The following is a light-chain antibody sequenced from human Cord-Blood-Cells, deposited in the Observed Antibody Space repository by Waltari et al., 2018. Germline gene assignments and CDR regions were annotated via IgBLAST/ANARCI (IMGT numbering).Light chain of an antibody. J-gene: IGLJ1*01. CDR3: CSYAGSSTLYV. CDR1: SSDVGSYNL. Sequence: QSALTQPASVSGSPGQSITIPCTRNSSDVGSYNLVSLYQQHPGKAPKLMIYEGSKRPSGVSNRFSGSKSGNTASLTISGLQAEDEADYYCCSYAGSSTLYVFGTGTKVTVL. CDR2: EGS. V-gene: IGLV2-23*01.